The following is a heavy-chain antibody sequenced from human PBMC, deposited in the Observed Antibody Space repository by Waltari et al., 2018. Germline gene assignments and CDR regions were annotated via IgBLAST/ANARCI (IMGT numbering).Heavy chain of an antibody. CDR3: ASVYCSGGSCFRGPFDY. J-gene: IGHJ4*02. D-gene: IGHD2-15*01. V-gene: IGHV1-69*08. CDR2: IIPIFGTA. CDR1: GGTFSSYA. Sequence: QVQLVQSGAEVKTPGSSVKVSCKASGGTFSSYAISWVRQAPGQGLEWMGRIIPIFGTANYAQKFQGRVTITADKSTSTAYMELSSLRSEDTAVYYCASVYCSGGSCFRGPFDYWGQGTLVTVSS.